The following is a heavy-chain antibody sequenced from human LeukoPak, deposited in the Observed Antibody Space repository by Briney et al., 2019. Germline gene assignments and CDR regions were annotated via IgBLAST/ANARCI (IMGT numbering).Heavy chain of an antibody. J-gene: IGHJ4*02. CDR1: GFTFSSYG. CDR3: AKPYSSGWSPNDY. Sequence: GESLRLSCAASGFTFSSYGMHWVRQAPGKGLEWVAVISYDGSNKYYADSVKGRFAISRDNSKNTLYLQMNSLRAEDTAVYYCAKPYSSGWSPNDYWGQGTLVTVSS. V-gene: IGHV3-30*18. D-gene: IGHD6-19*01. CDR2: ISYDGSNK.